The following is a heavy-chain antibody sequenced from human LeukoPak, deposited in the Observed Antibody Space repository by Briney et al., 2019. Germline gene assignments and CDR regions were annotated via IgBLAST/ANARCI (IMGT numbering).Heavy chain of an antibody. V-gene: IGHV4-31*03. CDR3: ATLITATKPRVIHYYGMDV. D-gene: IGHD1/OR15-1a*01. CDR1: GGSISSGGYY. Sequence: PSETLSLTCTVSGGSISSGGYYWSWIRQHPGKGLEWIGYIYYSGSTYYNPSLMSRVTISVDTSKNQFSLKLSSVTAADTAVYYCATLITATKPRVIHYYGMDVWGQGTTVTVSS. CDR2: IYYSGST. J-gene: IGHJ6*02.